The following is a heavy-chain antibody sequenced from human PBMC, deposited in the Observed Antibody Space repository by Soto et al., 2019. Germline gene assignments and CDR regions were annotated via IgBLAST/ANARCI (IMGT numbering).Heavy chain of an antibody. CDR1: GFSFDNYG. CDR2: FKSDGSST. CDR3: AQLGLMTFSHKHYFNH. D-gene: IGHD3-16*01. V-gene: IGHV3-23*01. Sequence: EVQLLESGGDLVQPGGSLRLSCVGSGFSFDNYGMSWVRQAPGKGLEWVSAFKSDGSSTYYAASVKDRFTISRDNSKNTLYLQLNSLRAEDTAVYYCAQLGLMTFSHKHYFNHWGRGTLVTVSS. J-gene: IGHJ4*02.